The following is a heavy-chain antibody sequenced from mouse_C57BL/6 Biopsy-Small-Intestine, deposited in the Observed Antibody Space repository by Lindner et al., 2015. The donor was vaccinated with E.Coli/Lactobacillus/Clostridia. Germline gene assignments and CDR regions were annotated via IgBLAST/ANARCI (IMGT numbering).Heavy chain of an antibody. CDR2: ISSGSSTI. CDR1: GFTFSDYG. Sequence: VQLQESGGGLVKPGGSLKLFCAASGFTFSDYGMHWVRQAPEKGLEWVAYISSGSSTIYYADTVKGRFTISRDNAKNTLFLQMTSLRSEDTAMYYCANYGNYYAMDYWGQGTSVTVSS. J-gene: IGHJ4*01. CDR3: ANYGNYYAMDY. V-gene: IGHV5-17*01. D-gene: IGHD2-1*01.